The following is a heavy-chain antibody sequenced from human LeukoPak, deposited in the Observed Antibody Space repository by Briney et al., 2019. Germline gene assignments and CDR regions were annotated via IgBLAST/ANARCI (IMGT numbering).Heavy chain of an antibody. V-gene: IGHV3-23*01. CDR1: GFTFSSYP. Sequence: GGSLRLSCEVTGFTFSSYPMSWVRQAPGKGLEWVSTISSSGGSTYYAGSVKGRFTISRDNSKNTLYLQMSGLRAEDTAVYYCATHPPANYYFGMDAWGQGTTVTVSS. J-gene: IGHJ6*02. D-gene: IGHD2-8*01. CDR3: ATHPPANYYFGMDA. CDR2: ISSSGGST.